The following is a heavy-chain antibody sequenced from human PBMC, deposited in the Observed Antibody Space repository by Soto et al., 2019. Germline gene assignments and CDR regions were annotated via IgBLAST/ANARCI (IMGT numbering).Heavy chain of an antibody. J-gene: IGHJ6*04. CDR3: ASSLTDNVPHTDV. D-gene: IGHD2-8*01. CDR1: GFTFSSYS. CDR2: ISSSSSYI. V-gene: IGHV3-21*01. Sequence: GGSLRLSCAASGFTFSSYSMNWVRQAPGKGLEWVSSISSSSSYIYYADSVKGRFTISRDNAKNSLYLQMNSLRAEDTAVYYCASSLTDNVPHTDVWGKGTTVTVSS.